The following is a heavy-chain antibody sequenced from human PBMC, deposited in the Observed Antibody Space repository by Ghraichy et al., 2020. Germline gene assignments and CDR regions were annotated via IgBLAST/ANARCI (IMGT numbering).Heavy chain of an antibody. J-gene: IGHJ6*02. CDR3: AGESRCYYYGGEGGMDV. V-gene: IGHV3-53*01. CDR2: IYTGDIT. D-gene: IGHD3-22*01. Sequence: GESLNISCVAAGLTVSSKYMTWVRQAPGKGLEWVSVIYTGDITDYADSVKGRFTISRDNSKNTLSLQMNSLRAEDTAVYYCAGESRCYYYGGEGGMDVWGQGTTVTVSS. CDR1: GLTVSSKY.